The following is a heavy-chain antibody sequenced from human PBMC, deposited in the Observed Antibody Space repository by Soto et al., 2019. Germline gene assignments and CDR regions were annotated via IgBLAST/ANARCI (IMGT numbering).Heavy chain of an antibody. Sequence: QVQLVESGGGVVQPGRSLRLSCAASGFTFSSYGMHWVRQAPGKGLEWVAVTWSDGRKKYYADSVKCRFTISRDNSKNTLYLQMNSLRAEDTAVYYCARDERDSGSLDYWGQGTLVTVSS. D-gene: IGHD3-10*01. J-gene: IGHJ4*02. CDR2: TWSDGRKK. CDR1: GFTFSSYG. CDR3: ARDERDSGSLDY. V-gene: IGHV3-33*01.